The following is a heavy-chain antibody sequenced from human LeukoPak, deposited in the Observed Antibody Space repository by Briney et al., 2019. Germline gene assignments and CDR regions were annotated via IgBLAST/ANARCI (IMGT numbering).Heavy chain of an antibody. V-gene: IGHV4-38-2*01. Sequence: PSETLSLTCAVSGYSISSGYYWGWIRQPPGKGLEWIGSIYHSGSTYYDPSLKSRVTISVDTSKNQFSLKLSSVTAADTAVYYCARGNEFQLCPDYWGQGTLVTVSS. J-gene: IGHJ4*02. CDR2: IYHSGST. D-gene: IGHD1-1*01. CDR3: ARGNEFQLCPDY. CDR1: GYSISSGYY.